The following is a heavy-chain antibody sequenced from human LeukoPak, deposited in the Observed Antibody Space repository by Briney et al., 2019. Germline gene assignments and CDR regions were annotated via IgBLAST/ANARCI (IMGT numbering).Heavy chain of an antibody. CDR3: ARGLAAAKFDY. CDR2: ISGGSTTI. V-gene: IGHV3-48*04. Sequence: GGSLRLSCAASGFTFSSYTMSWVRQAPGKGLDWISYISGGSTTIYYADSVKGRFTISRDNAKNSLYLQMNSLRAEDTAVYYCARGLAAAKFDYWGQGTLVTVSS. J-gene: IGHJ4*02. CDR1: GFTFSSYT. D-gene: IGHD6-13*01.